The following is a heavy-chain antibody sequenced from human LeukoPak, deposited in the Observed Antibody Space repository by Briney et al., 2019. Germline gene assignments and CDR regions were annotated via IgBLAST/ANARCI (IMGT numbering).Heavy chain of an antibody. D-gene: IGHD3-22*01. V-gene: IGHV1-2*02. CDR1: GYIFTGYY. CDR2: INPNSGGT. CDR3: VRGRGLYDNSGYLETLDY. J-gene: IGHJ4*02. Sequence: ASVKVSCTASGYIFTGYYIHWVRQAPGQGLEWMGWINPNSGGTNYAPKFQGGVTMTRDTSINAAYVELSRLRFDDTAVYYCVRGRGLYDNSGYLETLDYWGQGTLVTGST.